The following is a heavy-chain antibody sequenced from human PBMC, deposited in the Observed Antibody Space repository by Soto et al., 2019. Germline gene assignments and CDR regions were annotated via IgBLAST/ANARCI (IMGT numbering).Heavy chain of an antibody. Sequence: QVQLVQSGAEVKKPGASVKVSCKTSGYTFTNYGISWVRQAPGQGPEWMGWISGYNGNTNYAQKLRGRVTMTTDTSTSTAYMELRSLRSDDTAVYYCARGGSSWSAEYYQHWGQGTLVIVSS. CDR3: ARGGSSWSAEYYQH. CDR2: ISGYNGNT. CDR1: GYTFTNYG. D-gene: IGHD6-13*01. V-gene: IGHV1-18*01. J-gene: IGHJ1*01.